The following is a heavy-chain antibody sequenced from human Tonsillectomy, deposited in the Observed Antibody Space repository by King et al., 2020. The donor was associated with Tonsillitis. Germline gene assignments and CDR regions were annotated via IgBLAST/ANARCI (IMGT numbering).Heavy chain of an antibody. V-gene: IGHV3-21*01. CDR1: GFPFSSYS. Sequence: VQLVESGGGLVKPGGSLRLSCAASGFPFSSYSMNWVRQAPGKGLEWVSYITSSSSYIYYDDSVKGRFTISRDNAKNSLYLQMNSLTAEDTAVYYCARDQWYGMDVWGQGTTVTVSS. D-gene: IGHD2-8*01. J-gene: IGHJ6*02. CDR3: ARDQWYGMDV. CDR2: ITSSSSYI.